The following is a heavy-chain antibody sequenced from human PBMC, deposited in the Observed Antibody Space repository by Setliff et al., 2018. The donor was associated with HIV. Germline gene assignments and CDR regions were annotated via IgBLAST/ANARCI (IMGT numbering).Heavy chain of an antibody. D-gene: IGHD5-18*01. J-gene: IGHJ6*03. CDR3: TRLRGYSYGLASYYYYYMDV. Sequence: PGGSLRLSCAASGFTFGDYAMNWVRQTPGKGLEWVGFIGSKAYGGTIEYAASVKSRFTISRDDSKSIAYLKMNSLKTEDTAVYYCTRLRGYSYGLASYYYYYMDVWGKGTTVTVSS. CDR2: IGSKAYGGTI. V-gene: IGHV3-49*04. CDR1: GFTFGDYA.